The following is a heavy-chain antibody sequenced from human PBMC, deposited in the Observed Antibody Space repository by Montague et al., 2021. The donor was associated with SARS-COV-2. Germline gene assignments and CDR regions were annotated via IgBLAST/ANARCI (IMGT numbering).Heavy chain of an antibody. J-gene: IGHJ3*01. D-gene: IGHD3-10*01. Sequence: PALVKPTQTLPLTCTVSGFSLTTAGMGVAWIRRPPGKALEWLAIISWDDEKRYRSSLESRVNISKDSSNTRVMFTMTNMAPLDAGTYYCARRPTSLVGEPFYGFDVWGPGTLVTVSS. CDR2: ISWDDEK. CDR1: GFSLTTAGMG. V-gene: IGHV2-5*08. CDR3: ARRPTSLVGEPFYGFDV.